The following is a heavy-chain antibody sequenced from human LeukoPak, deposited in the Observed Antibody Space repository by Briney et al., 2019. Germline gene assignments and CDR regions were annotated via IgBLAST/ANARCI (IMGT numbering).Heavy chain of an antibody. J-gene: IGHJ4*02. Sequence: GASVKSSCKASGYTFTGYYMHWVRQAPGQGVEWMGYIYPNSGATKYAQKFQGRVTMHRETSISTAYMELSGLRSDDTAVYYCGTLLSNGPFDYWGQGSLVTVSS. CDR2: IYPNSGAT. CDR3: GTLLSNGPFDY. V-gene: IGHV1-2*02. CDR1: GYTFTGYY.